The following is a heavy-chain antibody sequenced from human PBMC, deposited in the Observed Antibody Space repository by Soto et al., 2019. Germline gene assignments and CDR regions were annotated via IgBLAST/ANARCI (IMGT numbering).Heavy chain of an antibody. CDR2: INAVDEYT. CDR1: GFTFSSYA. Sequence: EVQLLESGGGWVQPGGSLRLSCAASGFTFSSYAMSWVRQAPGKGLEWVSSINAVDEYTKYADSVEGRFTISRDNPKHTVYLQMNSLRAEDTAVYYCAKNFYFDSWGQGTLVTVSP. CDR3: AKNFYFDS. V-gene: IGHV3-23*01. J-gene: IGHJ4*02.